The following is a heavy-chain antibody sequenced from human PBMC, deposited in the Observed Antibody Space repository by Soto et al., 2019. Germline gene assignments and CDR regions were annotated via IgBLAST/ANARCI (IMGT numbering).Heavy chain of an antibody. CDR2: LSDSGGNI. J-gene: IGHJ4*02. Sequence: PGGSLRLSCTASGFTFNRHAMTWVRQAPGKGLEWVSGLSDSGGNIYYADSLKGRFTISRDNSKNRLYLQMNSLRVDDTVVYYCARTNGAYSNYFDYWGQGTLVTVSS. CDR1: GFTFNRHA. CDR3: ARTNGAYSNYFDY. D-gene: IGHD2-8*01. V-gene: IGHV3-23*01.